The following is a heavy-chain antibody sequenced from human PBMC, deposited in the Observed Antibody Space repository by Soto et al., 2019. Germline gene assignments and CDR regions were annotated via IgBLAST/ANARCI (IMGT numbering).Heavy chain of an antibody. CDR3: ARDPEMTTVYGMDV. CDR1: GYTFTGYY. D-gene: IGHD4-4*01. J-gene: IGHJ6*02. V-gene: IGHV1-2*02. CDR2: INPNSGGT. Sequence: ASVKVSCKASGYTFTGYYMHWVRQAPGQGLEWMGWINPNSGGTNYAQKFQGRVTMTRDTSISTAYMELSRLRSDDTAVYYCARDPEMTTVYGMDVWGQGTTVTVSS.